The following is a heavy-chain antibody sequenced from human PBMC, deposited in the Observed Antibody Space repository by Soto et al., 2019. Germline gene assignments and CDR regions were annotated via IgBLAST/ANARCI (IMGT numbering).Heavy chain of an antibody. CDR1: GFTFSSYA. V-gene: IGHV3-23*01. D-gene: IGHD6-13*01. Sequence: GGSLRLSCAASGFTFSSYAMSWVRQAPGKGLEWVSAISGSGGSTYYADSVKGRFTISRDNSENTLYQQMNSLRAEDTAVYYCAKDAEDGSSSWYRNYGMDVWGQGTTVTVSS. CDR2: ISGSGGST. CDR3: AKDAEDGSSSWYRNYGMDV. J-gene: IGHJ6*02.